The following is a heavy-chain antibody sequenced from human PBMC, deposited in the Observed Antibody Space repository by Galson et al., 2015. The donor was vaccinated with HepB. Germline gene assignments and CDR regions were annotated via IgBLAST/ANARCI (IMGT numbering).Heavy chain of an antibody. V-gene: IGHV3-23*01. CDR2: INPKTGNT. D-gene: IGHD6-19*01. CDR1: GFTINTYT. Sequence: SLRLSCAASGFTINTYTMTWVRQAPGKGLEWVSTINPKTGNTFYGDSVEGRFTISRDDSKNILFLQMDSLSAEDTALYYCASRVRLDDSARATSDYWGQGTLVTVSS. J-gene: IGHJ4*02. CDR3: ASRVRLDDSARATSDY.